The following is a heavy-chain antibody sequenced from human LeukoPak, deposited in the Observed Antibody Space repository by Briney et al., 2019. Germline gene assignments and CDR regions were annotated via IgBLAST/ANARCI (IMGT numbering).Heavy chain of an antibody. CDR2: ITSNGGST. CDR1: GFTFSSYA. D-gene: IGHD3-22*01. V-gene: IGHV3-64*02. J-gene: IGHJ4*02. Sequence: PGGSPRLSCAASGFTFSSYAMHWVRQAPGKGLEYVSAITSNGGSTYYADSVKGRFTISRDNSKNKVYLQMGSLRAEDMAVYYCARGYYDSSAYYSGSLWDYFDSWGQGTLVTVSS. CDR3: ARGYYDSSAYYSGSLWDYFDS.